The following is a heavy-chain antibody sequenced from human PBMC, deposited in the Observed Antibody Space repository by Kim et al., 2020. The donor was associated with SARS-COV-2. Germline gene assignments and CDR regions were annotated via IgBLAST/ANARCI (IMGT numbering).Heavy chain of an antibody. Sequence: GGSLRLSCAASGFTFSSYSMNWVRQAPGKGLEWVSSISSSSSYIYYADSVKGRFTISRDNAKNSLYLQMNSLRAEDTAVYYCARAFVGATFEGRPTSYYYGMDVWGQGTTVTVSS. J-gene: IGHJ6*02. CDR1: GFTFSSYS. CDR3: ARAFVGATFEGRPTSYYYGMDV. V-gene: IGHV3-21*01. D-gene: IGHD1-26*01. CDR2: ISSSSSYI.